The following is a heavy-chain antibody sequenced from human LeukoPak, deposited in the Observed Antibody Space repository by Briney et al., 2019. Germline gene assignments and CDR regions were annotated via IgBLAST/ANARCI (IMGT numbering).Heavy chain of an antibody. J-gene: IGHJ4*02. CDR1: GFTFSSYG. CDR2: IWYDGSNK. CDR3: ASGVLDYYDSSGYLY. Sequence: PGRSLRLSCAASGFTFSSYGMPWVRQASGKGLEWVAVIWYDGSNKDYADSVKDRFTIARDNSKNTLYLQMNSLRAEDTAVYDCASGVLDYYDSSGYLYWGQGTLVTVSS. D-gene: IGHD3-22*01. V-gene: IGHV3-33*01.